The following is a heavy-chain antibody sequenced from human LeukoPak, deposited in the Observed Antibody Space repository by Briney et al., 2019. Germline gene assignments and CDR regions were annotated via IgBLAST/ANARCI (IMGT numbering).Heavy chain of an antibody. J-gene: IGHJ4*02. V-gene: IGHV3-33*01. CDR2: IWFDGSNN. D-gene: IGHD2-2*01. CDR3: AREGVYCSSTRCYLDY. Sequence: GRSWKPSWPALGFTFISIGMHWVRKPQAKGWGWVAVIWFDGSNNYYADSVKGRLTTSKDNSKSTLYLKMNSLRAENRAVYYCAREGVYCSSTRCYLDYWGQGTLVTVSS. CDR1: GFTFISIG.